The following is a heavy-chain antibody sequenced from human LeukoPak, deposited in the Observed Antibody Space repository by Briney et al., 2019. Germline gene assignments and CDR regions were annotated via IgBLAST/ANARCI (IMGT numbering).Heavy chain of an antibody. CDR2: INSDGSST. CDR1: GFTFSTYW. J-gene: IGHJ4*02. D-gene: IGHD1-26*01. CDR3: ARGGLTIAEATTSWYLDY. V-gene: IGHV3-74*01. Sequence: PGGSLRLSCAASGFTFSTYWMHWVRQAPGKGLVWVSRINSDGSSTNYADSVKGRFTISRDNSRNTLYLQMNSLRGEDTAVYYCARGGLTIAEATTSWYLDYWGQGTLVTVSS.